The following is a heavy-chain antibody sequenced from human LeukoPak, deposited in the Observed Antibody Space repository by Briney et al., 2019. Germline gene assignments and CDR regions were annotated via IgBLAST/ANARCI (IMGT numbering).Heavy chain of an antibody. CDR2: IYYSGST. D-gene: IGHD3-16*02. Sequence: SETLSLTCTVSGGSISSSSYYWGWIRQPPGKGLEWIGSIYYSGSTYYNPSLKSRVTISVDTSKNQFSLKLSSVTAADTAVYYCIHLGELSSVNYWGQGTLVTVSS. V-gene: IGHV4-39*01. CDR1: GGSISSSSYY. J-gene: IGHJ4*02. CDR3: IHLGELSSVNY.